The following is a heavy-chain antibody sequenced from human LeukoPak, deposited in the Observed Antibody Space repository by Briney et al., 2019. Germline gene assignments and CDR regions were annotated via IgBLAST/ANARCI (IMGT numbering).Heavy chain of an antibody. Sequence: GASVKVSCKASGYTFTDYYMHWVRQAPGQGLEWMGWINPNSGGTNYAQKFQGRVTMTRDTSISTAYMELSRLRSDDTAVYYCAREGGDYYDIAYYYYMDVWGKGTTVTVSS. V-gene: IGHV1-2*02. CDR1: GYTFTDYY. CDR3: AREGGDYYDIAYYYYMDV. J-gene: IGHJ6*03. CDR2: INPNSGGT. D-gene: IGHD3-22*01.